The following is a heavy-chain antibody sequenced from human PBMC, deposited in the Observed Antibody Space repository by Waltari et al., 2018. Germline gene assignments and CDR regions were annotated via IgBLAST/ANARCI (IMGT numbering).Heavy chain of an antibody. J-gene: IGHJ4*02. D-gene: IGHD3-16*01. V-gene: IGHV3-43D*03. Sequence: EMRLVESGGAVTQPGRSMRLSCVAYGFRFGASAMYWVRQVPGKGLEWVSLISWNSGSMFYSDSLKSRVTISRDNSRNSLHLHINNLRSEDTALYFCARDMAGGGGTSGWIDFWGQGTLVTVSS. CDR3: ARDMAGGGGTSGWIDF. CDR2: ISWNSGSM. CDR1: GFRFGASA.